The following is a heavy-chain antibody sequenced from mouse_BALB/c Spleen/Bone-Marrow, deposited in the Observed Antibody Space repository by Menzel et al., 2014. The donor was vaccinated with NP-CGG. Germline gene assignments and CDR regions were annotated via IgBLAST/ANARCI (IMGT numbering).Heavy chain of an antibody. V-gene: IGHV1-4*01. CDR2: IDPSTGYT. CDR1: GYAFTYYL. CDR3: ARSGTVVDPALIY. D-gene: IGHD1-1*01. Sequence: QVQLQQPGAEQVRPGTSVKVSCKAAGYAFTYYLIDWIKQRPGQRPGQGLEWIGYIDPSTGYTEYNPKFKDKATLTADKSSSTAYMQLSSLTSEDSAVYYCARSGTVVDPALIYWGQGTLVTVSA. J-gene: IGHJ3*01.